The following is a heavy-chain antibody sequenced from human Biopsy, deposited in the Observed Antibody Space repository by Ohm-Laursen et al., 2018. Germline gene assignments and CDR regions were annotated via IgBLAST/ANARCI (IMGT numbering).Heavy chain of an antibody. CDR1: GFTLSTYW. Sequence: SLRLSCAASGFTLSTYWMHWVRQVPGKGLVWVSRISSDGSSVSYADSVEGRLTVSRDNAKHSLYLQMNSLRAEDTALYYCAKDLGQVTAAIGYWGQGTLVTVSS. CDR3: AKDLGQVTAAIGY. CDR2: ISSDGSSV. J-gene: IGHJ4*02. D-gene: IGHD2-21*02. V-gene: IGHV3-74*01.